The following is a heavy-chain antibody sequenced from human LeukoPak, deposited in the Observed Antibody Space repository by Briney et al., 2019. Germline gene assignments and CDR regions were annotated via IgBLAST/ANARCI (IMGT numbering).Heavy chain of an antibody. V-gene: IGHV1-69*13. CDR1: GGTFSSYA. CDR2: IIPIFGTA. J-gene: IGHJ4*02. D-gene: IGHD2-21*01. CDR3: ARSSPHDGEDFDY. Sequence: GASVKVSCKASGGTFSSYAISWVRQAPGQGLEWMGGIIPIFGTANYAQKFQGRVTITADESTSTAYMELSSLRAEDTAVYYCARSSPHDGEDFDYWGQGTLVTVSS.